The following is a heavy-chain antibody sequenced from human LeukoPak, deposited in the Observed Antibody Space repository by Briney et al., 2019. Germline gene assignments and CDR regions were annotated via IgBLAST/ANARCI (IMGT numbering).Heavy chain of an antibody. J-gene: IGHJ6*02. CDR1: GFTFSSFW. CDR3: ALPPTPYYYYGMDV. Sequence: PGGSLRLSCAASGFTFSSFWMHWVRQAPGKGLVWVSLINSDGTSTSYADSVKGRFTISRDNAKNALYLQMNSLRAEDTAVYYCALPPTPYYYYGMDVWGRGTTVTVSS. V-gene: IGHV3-74*01. CDR2: INSDGTST.